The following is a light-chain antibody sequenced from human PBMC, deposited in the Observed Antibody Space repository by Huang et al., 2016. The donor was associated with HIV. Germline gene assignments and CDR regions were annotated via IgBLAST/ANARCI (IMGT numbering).Light chain of an antibody. Sequence: EIVLTQSPGTLSLSLGERATRSCRASQSVRSSYLAWYQQKPGQAPRLLIYGASDRAAGMPERVSGSGAGTDFTLTISSLEPEDFAMYYCQQYGYSPRTFGQGTKVEIK. CDR3: QQYGYSPRT. CDR1: QSVRSSY. CDR2: GAS. V-gene: IGKV3-20*01. J-gene: IGKJ1*01.